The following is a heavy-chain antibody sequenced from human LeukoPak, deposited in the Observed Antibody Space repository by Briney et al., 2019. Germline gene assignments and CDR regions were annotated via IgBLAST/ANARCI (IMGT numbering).Heavy chain of an antibody. J-gene: IGHJ6*03. V-gene: IGHV3-23*01. CDR3: ARAGNGWYHYYYYMDV. D-gene: IGHD6-19*01. CDR1: GFTFSSYA. CDR2: ISGSGGST. Sequence: PRGSLRLSCAASGFTFSSYAMSWVRQPPRKVLEWVSAISGSGGSTYYANSVKGRFTISRDNAKNSMYLQMNSLRAEDTDVYYCARAGNGWYHYYYYMDVWGKGTTVTISS.